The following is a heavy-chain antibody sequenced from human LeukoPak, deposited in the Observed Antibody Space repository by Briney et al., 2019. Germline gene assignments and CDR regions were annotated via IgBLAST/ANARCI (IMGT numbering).Heavy chain of an antibody. D-gene: IGHD2-8*01. CDR3: ARESSNGWFDP. V-gene: IGHV1-18*01. J-gene: IGHJ5*02. CDR2: ISGYDGNT. Sequence: ASVKVSCKTSGYTFSRFSISWVRQAPGQGLEWMGWISGYDGNTNYPQRLQGRVTIATDTSTSTAYMELRNLRSDDTAVYYCARESSNGWFDPWGQGTLVTVSS. CDR1: GYTFSRFS.